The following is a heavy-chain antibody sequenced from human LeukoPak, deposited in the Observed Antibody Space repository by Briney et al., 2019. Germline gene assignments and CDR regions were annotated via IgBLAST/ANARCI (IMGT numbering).Heavy chain of an antibody. CDR2: IIPIFGTA. Sequence: SVKVSCKASGGTFSTYAINWVRQAPGQGLEWMGGIIPIFGTANYAQKFQGGVTITTDEPTSTAYMELSSLRSEDTAVYYCARVFARSGEISGSYYYYWGQGTLVTVSS. V-gene: IGHV1-69*05. D-gene: IGHD1-26*01. CDR1: GGTFSTYA. J-gene: IGHJ4*02. CDR3: ARVFARSGEISGSYYYY.